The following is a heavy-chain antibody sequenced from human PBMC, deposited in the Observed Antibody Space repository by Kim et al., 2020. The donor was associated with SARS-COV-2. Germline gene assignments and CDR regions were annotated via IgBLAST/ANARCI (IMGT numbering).Heavy chain of an antibody. J-gene: IGHJ4*02. CDR2: ISHDGTID. V-gene: IGHV3-30-3*01. D-gene: IGHD3-3*01. CDR1: GFSFTDYS. CDR3: AKGRGLNILAPFDY. Sequence: GGSLRLSCAASGFSFTDYSMHWVRQAPGGGLEWLAVISHDGTIDYYADSVRGRCSSSRDNSKNTLFLQMYSLSGEDTAAYYCAKGRGLNILAPFDYWGQGTLVIVSS.